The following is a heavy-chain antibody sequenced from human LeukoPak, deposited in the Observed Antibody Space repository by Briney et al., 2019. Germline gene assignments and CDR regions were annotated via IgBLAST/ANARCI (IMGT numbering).Heavy chain of an antibody. CDR1: GFTFSDYY. J-gene: IGHJ3*02. CDR2: ISSSSSYT. CDR3: ARAMVTDAKQSDAFDI. D-gene: IGHD4/OR15-4a*01. Sequence: GGSLRLSCAASGFTFSDYYMSWIRQAPGKGLEWVSYISSSSSYTNYADSVKGRFTISRDNAKNSLFLQMNSLRAEDTAVYYCARAMVTDAKQSDAFDIWGQGTTVTVSS. V-gene: IGHV3-11*05.